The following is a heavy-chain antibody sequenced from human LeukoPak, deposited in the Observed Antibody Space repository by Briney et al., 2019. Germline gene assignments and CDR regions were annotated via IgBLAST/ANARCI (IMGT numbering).Heavy chain of an antibody. CDR3: ARLGLTVTSDIDW. D-gene: IGHD4-17*01. CDR1: GYTLTGFY. CDR2: INPRSGAT. V-gene: IGHV1-2*02. Sequence: ASVKVSCKASGYTLTGFYIHWVRQVPGQGLEWMGWINPRSGATNYAQTFQDRVTMTRDTSISTAYMELNSLRSDDTAVYYCARLGLTVTSDIDWWGQGTLVTVSS. J-gene: IGHJ4*02.